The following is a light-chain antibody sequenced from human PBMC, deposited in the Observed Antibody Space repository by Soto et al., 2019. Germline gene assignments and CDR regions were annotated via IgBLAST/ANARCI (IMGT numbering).Light chain of an antibody. Sequence: EIVLTQSPGTLSLSPGERATLSCRASQSVSRSYLVWYQQKPGQAPRLLIYGASSRATGIPDRFSGSGSGTDFTLTISRLEPEDFAVYYCQQYGSSPWTFDQGTKVEIK. V-gene: IGKV3-20*01. CDR1: QSVSRSY. J-gene: IGKJ1*01. CDR3: QQYGSSPWT. CDR2: GAS.